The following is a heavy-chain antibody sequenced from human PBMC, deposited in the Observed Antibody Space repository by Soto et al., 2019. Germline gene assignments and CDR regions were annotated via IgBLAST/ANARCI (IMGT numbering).Heavy chain of an antibody. CDR1: GYTFINYY. CDR2: INPSGGST. Sequence: SSVKVSCKASGYTFINYYMHWVRQAPGQGLEWMGIINPSGGSTSYAQKFQGRVTMTRDTSTSTVYMELSSLRSEDTAVFYCARDHSPLSRNPRLTLTTCFDYWGQGALVTVSS. D-gene: IGHD4-17*01. V-gene: IGHV1-46*01. CDR3: ARDHSPLSRNPRLTLTTCFDY. J-gene: IGHJ4*02.